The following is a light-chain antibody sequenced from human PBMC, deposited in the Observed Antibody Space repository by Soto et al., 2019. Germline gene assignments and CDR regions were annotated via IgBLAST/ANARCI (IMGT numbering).Light chain of an antibody. CDR3: QQYNNWPPIT. CDR2: GAS. J-gene: IGKJ5*01. CDR1: QSVSNN. Sequence: EIVMTQSPSTLSVSPGEGATLSCRASQSVSNNLAWYQQTPGQAPRLLIYGASTRATGIPARFSGSGSGTEFTLTISSLQSEDFAVYYCQQYNNWPPITFGQGTRLEIK. V-gene: IGKV3-15*01.